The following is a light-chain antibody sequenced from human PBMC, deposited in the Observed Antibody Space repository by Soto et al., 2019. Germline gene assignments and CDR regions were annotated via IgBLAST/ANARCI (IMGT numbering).Light chain of an antibody. CDR2: EGS. J-gene: IGLJ1*01. Sequence: QSALTQPASVSGSPGQSITISCTGTSSDVGSYNLVSWYQHHPGKAPKLMSYEGSKRPSGVSNRFSGSKSGNTASLTISGLQAADEADYYCCSYAGSSTSVFGTGTTVTVL. CDR3: CSYAGSSTSV. CDR1: SSDVGSYNL. V-gene: IGLV2-23*01.